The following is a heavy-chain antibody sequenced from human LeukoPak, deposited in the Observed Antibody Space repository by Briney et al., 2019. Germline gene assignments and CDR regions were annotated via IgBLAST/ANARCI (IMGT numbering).Heavy chain of an antibody. CDR2: IIPIFGTA. V-gene: IGHV1-69*06. J-gene: IGHJ3*02. D-gene: IGHD3-22*01. CDR3: AGYDSSGYDQDLDAFDS. CDR1: GGTFSSYA. Sequence: GASVKVSCKGSGGTFSSYAISWVRQAPGQGLEWMGGIIPIFGTANYAQKFQGRVTITADKSTSTAYMELSSLRAEDTVVHYCAGYDSSGYDQDLDAFDSWGQGTMVTDSS.